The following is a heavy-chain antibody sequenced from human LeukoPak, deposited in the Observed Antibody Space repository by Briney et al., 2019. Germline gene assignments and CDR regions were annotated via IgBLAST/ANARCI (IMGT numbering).Heavy chain of an antibody. J-gene: IGHJ4*02. CDR3: AKGGDWMAAGLDY. D-gene: IGHD3/OR15-3a*01. CDR2: ISYDGSNK. Sequence: PGGSLRLSCAASGFTFSSYGMNWVRQAPGKGLEWVAVISYDGSNKYYADSVKGRFTISRDNSKNTLYLQMNSLRAEDTAVYYCAKGGDWMAAGLDYWGQGTLVTVSS. CDR1: GFTFSSYG. V-gene: IGHV3-30*18.